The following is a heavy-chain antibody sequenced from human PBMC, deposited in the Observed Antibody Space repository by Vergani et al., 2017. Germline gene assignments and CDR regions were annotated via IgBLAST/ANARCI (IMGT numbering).Heavy chain of an antibody. D-gene: IGHD1-26*01. V-gene: IGHV3-11*05. CDR3: AKDVEGAIVSLFDY. CDR1: GFTFSDYY. Sequence: QVQLVESGGGLVKPGGSLRLSCAASGFTFSDYYMSWIRQAPGKGLEWVSYISSSSSYTNYADTVKGRFTISRDNAKNSLYLQMNSLGAEDAAVYYCAKDVEGAIVSLFDYWGQGTLVTVSS. CDR2: ISSSSSYT. J-gene: IGHJ4*02.